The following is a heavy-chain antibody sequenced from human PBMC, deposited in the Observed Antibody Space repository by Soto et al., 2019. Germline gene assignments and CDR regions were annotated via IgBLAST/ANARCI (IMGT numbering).Heavy chain of an antibody. D-gene: IGHD3-22*01. J-gene: IGHJ3*02. V-gene: IGHV3-74*01. CDR1: GFTFSSYW. CDR2: INSDGSST. Sequence: GGSLRLSCAASGFTFSSYWMHWVRQAPGKGLVWVSRINSDGSSTSYADSVKGRFTISRDNAKNTLYLQMNSLRAEDTAVYYCACYDSSGYAFDIWGQGTMVTVSS. CDR3: ACYDSSGYAFDI.